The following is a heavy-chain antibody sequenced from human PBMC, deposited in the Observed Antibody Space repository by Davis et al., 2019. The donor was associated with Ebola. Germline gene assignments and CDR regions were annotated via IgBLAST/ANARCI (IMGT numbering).Heavy chain of an antibody. CDR1: GFTFSDYY. V-gene: IGHV3-11*01. D-gene: IGHD2-21*01. CDR2: ISNSGGTI. CDR3: GRVGWVIASFFDY. J-gene: IGHJ4*02. Sequence: SLKISCAASGFTFSDYYMGWIRRAPGKGLEWISYISNSGGTIYYADSLKGRFTISSDNAKNPLFLQMNSPRAEDTAVCYCGRVGWVIASFFDYWGQGTLVTVSS.